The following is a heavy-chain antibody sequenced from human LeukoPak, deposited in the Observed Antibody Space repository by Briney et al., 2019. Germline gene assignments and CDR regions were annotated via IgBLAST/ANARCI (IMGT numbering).Heavy chain of an antibody. CDR2: INPSGGST. CDR1: GYTFTSYY. CDR3: ARDPNPAYCSGTSCSRSQFDY. V-gene: IGHV1-46*01. Sequence: ASVKVSCKASGYTFTSYYIHWVRPAPGQGLEWMGIINPSGGSTTYAQKFQGRVTLTRDTSTSTVYMELSSLRSEDTAVYFCARDPNPAYCSGTSCSRSQFDYWGQGTLVTVSS. J-gene: IGHJ4*02. D-gene: IGHD2-2*01.